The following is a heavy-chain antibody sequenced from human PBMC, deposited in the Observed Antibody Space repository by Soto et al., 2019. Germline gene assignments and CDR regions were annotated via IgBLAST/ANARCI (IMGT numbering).Heavy chain of an antibody. Sequence: QVQLVQSGAEVKKPGASVTVSCKASGYTFSRHGISWVRQAPGQGLEWMAWRGNTNYAQKFQGRLTLTTNPSTRTAYMELRSLRSDDTAVYYCARGADDFSSGYYYEYWGQGTLVTVS. CDR3: ARGADDFSSGYYYEY. D-gene: IGHD3-3*01. J-gene: IGHJ4*02. CDR2: RGNT. CDR1: GYTFSRHG. V-gene: IGHV1-18*04.